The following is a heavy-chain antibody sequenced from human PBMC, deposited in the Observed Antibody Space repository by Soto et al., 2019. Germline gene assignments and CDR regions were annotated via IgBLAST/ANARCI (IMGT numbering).Heavy chain of an antibody. CDR1: GGSISNNNW. D-gene: IGHD3-3*01. J-gene: IGHJ4*01. Sequence: QVQLQESGPGLVKPSGTLSLTCTVSGGSISNNNWWSWVRQTPEKGLGWIGQIYHSGNTNYNPSLKSRVSMSVDKSKNQFSLKMNSATAADTAVYYCARFLPGFVGENEAFDFWGHGTLVTVSS. CDR3: ARFLPGFVGENEAFDF. V-gene: IGHV4-4*02. CDR2: IYHSGNT.